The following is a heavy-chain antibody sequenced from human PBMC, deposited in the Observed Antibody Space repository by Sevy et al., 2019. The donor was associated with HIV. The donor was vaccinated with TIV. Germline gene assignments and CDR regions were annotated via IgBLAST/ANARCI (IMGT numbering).Heavy chain of an antibody. CDR2: IDYSGST. CDR1: GGSISSSSYY. J-gene: IGHJ4*02. V-gene: IGHV4-39*01. Sequence: SETLSPTCTVSGGSISSSSYYWGWIRQPPGKGLEWIGSIDYSGSTYYNPSLKSRVTISVDTSKNQFSLKLSSVTAADTAVYYCARGGIVVVPAAFKPFDYWGQGTLVTVSS. CDR3: ARGGIVVVPAAFKPFDY. D-gene: IGHD2-2*01.